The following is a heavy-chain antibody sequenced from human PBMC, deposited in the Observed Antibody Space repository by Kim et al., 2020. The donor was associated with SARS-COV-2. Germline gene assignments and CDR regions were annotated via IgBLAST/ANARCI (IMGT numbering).Heavy chain of an antibody. CDR3: ARDGSSWTGGAAFDI. CDR2: INHSGST. CDR1: GGSFSGYY. D-gene: IGHD6-13*01. Sequence: SETLSLTCAVYGGSFSGYYWSWIRQPPGKGLEWIGEINHSGSTNYNPSLKSRVTISVDTSKNQFSLKLSSVTAADTAVYYCARDGSSWTGGAAFDIWGQGTMVTVSS. J-gene: IGHJ3*02. V-gene: IGHV4-34*01.